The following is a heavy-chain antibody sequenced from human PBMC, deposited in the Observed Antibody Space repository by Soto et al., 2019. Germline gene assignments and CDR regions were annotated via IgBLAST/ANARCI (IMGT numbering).Heavy chain of an antibody. CDR2: IIPIFGTV. CDR3: ARGYHRWLQWWYFDL. V-gene: IGHV1-69*12. J-gene: IGHJ2*01. Sequence: QVQLVQSGAEVKKPGSSVKVSCKASGGTFSSYAISWVRQAPGQGHEWMGGIIPIFGTVNYAQKFQGRVTSTADESTSTAYMELSSLRSEATAVYYCARGYHRWLQWWYFDLWGRGTLVTVSS. D-gene: IGHD5-12*01. CDR1: GGTFSSYA.